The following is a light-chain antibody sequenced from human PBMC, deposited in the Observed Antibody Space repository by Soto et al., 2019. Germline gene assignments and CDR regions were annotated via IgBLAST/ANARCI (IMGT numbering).Light chain of an antibody. CDR3: SSYTSRSTYV. Sequence: QSALTQPPSVSGSPGQSVAISCTGTSSDVGSYHRVSWYQQPPGTAPKVMIYEVSNRPSGVPDRFSGSKSGNTASLTISGLQAEDEADYYCSSYTSRSTYVFGTGTKVTVL. CDR1: SSDVGSYHR. J-gene: IGLJ1*01. CDR2: EVS. V-gene: IGLV2-18*02.